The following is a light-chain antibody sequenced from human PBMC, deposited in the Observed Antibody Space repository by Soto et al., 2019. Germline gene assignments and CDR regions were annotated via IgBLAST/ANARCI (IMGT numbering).Light chain of an antibody. CDR1: SSDVGLYDY. CDR2: EVT. J-gene: IGLJ3*02. Sequence: QSVLTQPASVSGSPGQSITISCTGTSSDVGLYDYVSWYQQHPGKVPKLIISEVTTRPLGVSDRFSGSKSGNTASLTISRLQAEDEAHYYCSSYTTADTQVFGGGTQLTVL. V-gene: IGLV2-14*01. CDR3: SSYTTADTQV.